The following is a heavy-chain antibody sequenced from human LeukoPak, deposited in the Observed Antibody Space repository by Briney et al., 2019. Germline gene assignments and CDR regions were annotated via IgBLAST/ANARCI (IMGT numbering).Heavy chain of an antibody. CDR3: ARVLTVCSGGSCGKFDY. V-gene: IGHV4-34*01. CDR1: GGSFSGSY. Sequence: PSETLSLTRAVYGGSFSGSYWSWIPDPPGKGLEWIGEINHSGSTNYNPSLKSRVTILVDTSKNQFPLNLSSVTAADTAVYYCARVLTVCSGGSCGKFDYWGQGTLVTVSS. J-gene: IGHJ4*02. CDR2: INHSGST. D-gene: IGHD2-15*01.